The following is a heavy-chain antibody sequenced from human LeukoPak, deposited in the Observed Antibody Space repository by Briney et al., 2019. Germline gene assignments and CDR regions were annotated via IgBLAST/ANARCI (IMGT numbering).Heavy chain of an antibody. D-gene: IGHD3-3*01. CDR1: GYTFTSYG. CDR3: ARDLRFLEWLFGATSDYYYGMDV. J-gene: IGHJ6*02. Sequence: ASVTVTCKASGYTFTSYGISWVRQAPGQGLEWMGWISAYNGNTNYAQKLQGRVTMTTDTSTSTAYMELRSLRSDDTAVYYCARDLRFLEWLFGATSDYYYGMDVWGQGTTVTVSS. CDR2: ISAYNGNT. V-gene: IGHV1-18*01.